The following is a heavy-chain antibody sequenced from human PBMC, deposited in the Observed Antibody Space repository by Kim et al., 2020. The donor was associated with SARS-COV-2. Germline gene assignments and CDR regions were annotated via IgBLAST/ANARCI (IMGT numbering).Heavy chain of an antibody. Sequence: SETLSLTCTVSGGSISSSSYYWGWIRQPPGKGLEWIGSIYYSGSTYYNPSLKSRVTISVDTSKNQFSLKLSSVTAADTAVYYCASHIVVVTAIPPSYWYFDLCGRGTLVTVSS. D-gene: IGHD2-21*02. J-gene: IGHJ2*01. CDR3: ASHIVVVTAIPPSYWYFDL. CDR1: GGSISSSSYY. CDR2: IYYSGST. V-gene: IGHV4-39*01.